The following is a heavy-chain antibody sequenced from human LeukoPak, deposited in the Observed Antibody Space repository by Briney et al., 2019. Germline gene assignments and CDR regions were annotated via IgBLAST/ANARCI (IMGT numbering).Heavy chain of an antibody. V-gene: IGHV1-18*04. CDR1: GYTFTSYG. CDR2: INAYNGNT. D-gene: IGHD6-19*01. CDR3: ARLVTSGWSLP. Sequence: ASVKVSCKASGYTFTSYGIRWVRQAPGQGLEWMGWINAYNGNTNYAQKLQGRVTMTTDTSTSTAYMELRSLRSDDTTVYYCARLVTSGWSLPWGQGTLVTVSS. J-gene: IGHJ5*02.